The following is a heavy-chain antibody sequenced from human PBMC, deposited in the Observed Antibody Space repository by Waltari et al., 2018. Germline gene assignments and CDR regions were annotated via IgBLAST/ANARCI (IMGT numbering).Heavy chain of an antibody. CDR1: GYTFTSYD. CDR3: ARGTLIAAAALDC. Sequence: QVQLVQSGAEVKKPGASVKVSCKASGYTFTSYDINWVRQATGQGLEWMGWMNPNSGNTGYAQKFQGRVTITADKSTSTAYMELSRLRSDDTAVYYCARGTLIAAAALDCWGQGTLVTVSS. CDR2: MNPNSGNT. J-gene: IGHJ4*02. V-gene: IGHV1-8*03. D-gene: IGHD6-13*01.